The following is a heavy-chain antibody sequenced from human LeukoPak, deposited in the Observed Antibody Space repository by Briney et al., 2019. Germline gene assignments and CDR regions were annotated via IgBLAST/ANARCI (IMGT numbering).Heavy chain of an antibody. D-gene: IGHD4-17*01. Sequence: GGSLRLSCAASGFTFDDYAMHWVRQAPGRGLEWVSGISWNSGTIGYADSVKGRFTISRDSAKNSLYLQMNSLRAEDTALYYCAKDNAYGDAFYYGMDVWGQGTTVTVSS. V-gene: IGHV3-9*01. CDR3: AKDNAYGDAFYYGMDV. CDR1: GFTFDDYA. CDR2: ISWNSGTI. J-gene: IGHJ6*02.